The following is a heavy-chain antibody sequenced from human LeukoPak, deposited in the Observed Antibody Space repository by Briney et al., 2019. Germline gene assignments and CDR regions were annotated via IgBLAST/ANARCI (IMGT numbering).Heavy chain of an antibody. Sequence: PGGSLRHSCAASGFTFSTSWMTWVRQAPGKGLEWVANIKEDGTEKHYVDSVKGRFTISRDNAKNSVFLQMNSLRAEDTAVYYCARHRGPASWGQGTLVTVSS. V-gene: IGHV3-7*04. CDR3: ARHRGPAS. D-gene: IGHD2-15*01. CDR1: GFTFSTSW. J-gene: IGHJ5*02. CDR2: IKEDGTEK.